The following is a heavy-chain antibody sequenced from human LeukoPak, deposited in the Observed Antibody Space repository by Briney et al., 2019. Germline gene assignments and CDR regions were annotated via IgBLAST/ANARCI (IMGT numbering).Heavy chain of an antibody. V-gene: IGHV3-66*01. CDR1: GFSVNTNY. D-gene: IGHD3-10*01. Sequence: GGSLRLSCAASGFSVNTNYMTWVRQAPGKGLEWVSVLYSGGGAYYADSVKDRFTISRDYSQNTLLLQMNSLRAEDTAVYYCARETGYYYGSGSSYDAFDIWGQGTMVTVSS. CDR3: ARETGYYYGSGSSYDAFDI. J-gene: IGHJ3*02. CDR2: LYSGGGA.